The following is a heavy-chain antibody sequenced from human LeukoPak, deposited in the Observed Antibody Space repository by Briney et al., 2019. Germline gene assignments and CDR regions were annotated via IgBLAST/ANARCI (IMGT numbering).Heavy chain of an antibody. D-gene: IGHD3-16*02. CDR1: GFTFSSYW. J-gene: IGHJ5*02. Sequence: GGSLRLSCAVSGFTFSSYWMHWVRQAPGKGLVWVSRINTDGSTTSYADSVKGRFTISRDNAKNTLYLQMNSLRAEDTAVYYCARGGASYDYVWGSYRPRGNWFDPWGQGTLVTVSS. V-gene: IGHV3-74*01. CDR2: INTDGSTT. CDR3: ARGGASYDYVWGSYRPRGNWFDP.